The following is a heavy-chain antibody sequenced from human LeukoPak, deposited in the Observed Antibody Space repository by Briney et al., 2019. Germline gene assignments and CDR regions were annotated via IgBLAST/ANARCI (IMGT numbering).Heavy chain of an antibody. Sequence: ASVRVSCKASGFTFSGSAIQWVRQARGQRPEWIGWIVVGSGNTNYAQKFQERVTITRDMSTSTAYMGLSSLRSEDTAVYYCAADMEPTDPYNWVDPWGQGTLVTVSS. D-gene: IGHD1-14*01. J-gene: IGHJ5*02. CDR1: GFTFSGSA. V-gene: IGHV1-58*02. CDR2: IVVGSGNT. CDR3: AADMEPTDPYNWVDP.